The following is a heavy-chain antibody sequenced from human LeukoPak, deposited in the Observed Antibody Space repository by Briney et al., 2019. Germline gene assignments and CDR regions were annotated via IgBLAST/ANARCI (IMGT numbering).Heavy chain of an antibody. Sequence: SETLSLTCTVSGGSISSYYWSWIRQPPGKGLEWIGYIYYSRSTNYNPSLKSRVTISVDTSKNQFSLKLSSVTAADTAVYYCARHADWYGGYDWLFPFDYWGQGTLVTVSS. CDR2: IYYSRST. D-gene: IGHD5-12*01. V-gene: IGHV4-59*08. CDR1: GGSISSYY. J-gene: IGHJ4*02. CDR3: ARHADWYGGYDWLFPFDY.